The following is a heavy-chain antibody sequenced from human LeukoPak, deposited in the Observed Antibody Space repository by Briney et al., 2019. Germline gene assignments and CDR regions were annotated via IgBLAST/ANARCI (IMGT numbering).Heavy chain of an antibody. CDR2: IHSDGIST. CDR1: GXSFSSTW. Sequence: GGSLRLSCAASGXSFSSTWMHWVRQAPGKGRVWVSHIHSDGISTTYADSVKGRFTISRDSAKNTLYLQMDSLRDEDTAVYYCARDWFRTVDYWGQGTLVTVSS. CDR3: ARDWFRTVDY. V-gene: IGHV3-74*01. J-gene: IGHJ4*02. D-gene: IGHD3-10*01.